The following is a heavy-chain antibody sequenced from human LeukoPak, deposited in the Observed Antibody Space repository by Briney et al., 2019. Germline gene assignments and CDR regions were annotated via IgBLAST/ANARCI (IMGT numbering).Heavy chain of an antibody. CDR3: ARGKENGWTTGWFGP. D-gene: IGHD1-14*01. CDR2: MNPNSGNT. V-gene: IGHV1-8*01. CDR1: GYTFIGYD. Sequence: ASVKVSCKASGYTFIGYDINWVRQTPGQGLEWMGWMNPNSGNTGYAQKFQGRVTMTRNTSISTAYMELSSLRSEDTALYYCARGKENGWTTGWFGPWGQGTLVTVSS. J-gene: IGHJ5*02.